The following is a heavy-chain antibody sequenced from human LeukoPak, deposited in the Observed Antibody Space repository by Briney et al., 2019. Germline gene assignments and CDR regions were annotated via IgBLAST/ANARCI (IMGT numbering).Heavy chain of an antibody. D-gene: IGHD4-11*01. J-gene: IGHJ5*02. V-gene: IGHV1-18*04. CDR2: ISNYFGVT. CDR3: ARDSDYSGNGNGDWFDP. CDR1: GFRFSSFG. Sequence: ASVRVSCKASGFRFSSFGVSWVRQAPGQGLEWMGWISNYFGVTHYAEKFEDRVTMTVDTSTTTVYMELRSLKYDDTAIYYCARDSDYSGNGNGDWFDPWGQGTVVIVSS.